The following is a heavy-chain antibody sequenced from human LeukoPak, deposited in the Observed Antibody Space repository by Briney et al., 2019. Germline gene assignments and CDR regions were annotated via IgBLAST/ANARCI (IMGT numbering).Heavy chain of an antibody. D-gene: IGHD3-22*01. V-gene: IGHV4-59*01. CDR2: IYYSGST. J-gene: IGHJ4*02. Sequence: SETLSLTCIVSGGSINSYYWSWIRQPPGKGLEWIGYIYYSGSTNYNPSLKSRVTISVDTSKNQFSLKLSSVTAADTAVYYCAGVQDSSGYPSPFTFDYWGQGTLVTVSS. CDR1: GGSINSYY. CDR3: AGVQDSSGYPSPFTFDY.